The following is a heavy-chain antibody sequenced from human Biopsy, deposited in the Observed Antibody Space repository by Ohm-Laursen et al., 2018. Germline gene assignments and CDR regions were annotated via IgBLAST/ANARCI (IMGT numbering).Heavy chain of an antibody. CDR2: IVPILGTV. D-gene: IGHD5-24*01. CDR3: ATDADGYYTEFDF. Sequence: SSVRVSCKASGGPFNNHAFSWVRQAPGQGLEWLGRIVPILGTVNYAQRFQGRVALTADKSTGTAYMELNRLISDDTAVYYCATDADGYYTEFDFWGQGTLITVSS. J-gene: IGHJ4*02. V-gene: IGHV1-69*04. CDR1: GGPFNNHA.